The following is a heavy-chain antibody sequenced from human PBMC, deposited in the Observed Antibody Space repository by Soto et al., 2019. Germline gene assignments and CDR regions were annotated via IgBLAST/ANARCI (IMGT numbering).Heavy chain of an antibody. Sequence: GGSLRLSCAASGFTFSSYEMNWVRQAPGKGLEWVSYISSSGSTIYYADSVKGRFTISRDNAKNSLYLQMNGLRAEDTAVYYCARPLNGADAFDIWGQGTMVTVSS. J-gene: IGHJ3*02. D-gene: IGHD2-8*01. CDR2: ISSSGSTI. V-gene: IGHV3-48*03. CDR3: ARPLNGADAFDI. CDR1: GFTFSSYE.